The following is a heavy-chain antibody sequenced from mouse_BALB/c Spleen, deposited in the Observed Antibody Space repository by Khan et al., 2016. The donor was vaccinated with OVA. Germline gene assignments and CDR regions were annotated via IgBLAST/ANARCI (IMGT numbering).Heavy chain of an antibody. V-gene: IGHV3-2*02. J-gene: IGHJ2*01. Sequence: EVQLQESGPGLVKPSQSLSLTCTVTGYSITSDYAWNWIRQFPGNKLEWMGYINYSGSTSYNPSLKSRISITRDTSKNQFFLQLNSLTTEDTATYYCARDYYGSSYFDYWGQGTTLTVSS. CDR1: GYSITSDYA. CDR3: ARDYYGSSYFDY. CDR2: INYSGST. D-gene: IGHD1-1*01.